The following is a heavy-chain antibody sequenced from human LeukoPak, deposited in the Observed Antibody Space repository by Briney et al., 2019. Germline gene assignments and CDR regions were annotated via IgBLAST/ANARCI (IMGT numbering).Heavy chain of an antibody. J-gene: IGHJ6*03. V-gene: IGHV3-21*01. Sequence: GGSLRLSCAASGFTFSSYSMNWVRQAPGKGLEWVSSIGSSSSYIYYADSVKGRFTISRDNAKNSLYLQMNSLRAEDTAVYYCARDRLGYGMDVWGKGTTVTISS. CDR2: IGSSSSYI. CDR3: ARDRLGYGMDV. D-gene: IGHD2-8*01. CDR1: GFTFSSYS.